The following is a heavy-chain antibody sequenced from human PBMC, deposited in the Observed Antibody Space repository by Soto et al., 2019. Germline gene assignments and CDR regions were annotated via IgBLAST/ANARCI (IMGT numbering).Heavy chain of an antibody. V-gene: IGHV4-34*01. Sequence: SETLSLTCAVYGGSFSGYYWSWIRQPPGKGLEWIGEINHSGSTNYNPSLKSRVTISVDTSKNQFSLKLSSVTAADTAVYYCARGEDIVVVPAVKRFTVWFDPWGQGTLVTVSS. J-gene: IGHJ5*02. CDR1: GGSFSGYY. CDR2: INHSGST. D-gene: IGHD2-2*01. CDR3: ARGEDIVVVPAVKRFTVWFDP.